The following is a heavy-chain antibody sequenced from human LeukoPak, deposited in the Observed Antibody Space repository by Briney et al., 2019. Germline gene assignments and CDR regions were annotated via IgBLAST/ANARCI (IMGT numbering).Heavy chain of an antibody. D-gene: IGHD6-19*01. CDR3: ARHGSGWYRHWFDP. CDR2: VYHSGKT. V-gene: IGHV4-38-2*02. J-gene: IGHJ5*02. CDR1: GDSLRNGYY. Sequence: SETLSLTCSVSGDSLRNGYYWGFIRQPPGKGLEWVASVYHSGKTCCNPSLKSRVTMSVDTSKNQFSLKLSSVTAADTAVYYCARHGSGWYRHWFDPWGQGTLVTVSS.